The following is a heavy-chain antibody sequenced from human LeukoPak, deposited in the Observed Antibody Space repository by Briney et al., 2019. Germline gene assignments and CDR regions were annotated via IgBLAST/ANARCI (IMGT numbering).Heavy chain of an antibody. Sequence: ASVKVSYKASGYTFTSYGISWVRQAPGQRLKWMGWISAYNGNTNYAQKLEGRVTMTTDTSTSTAYMELRSLRSDDTAVYYCARAEASLCCSGGSCYSGFDYWGQRTLVSVSS. J-gene: IGHJ4*02. CDR3: ARAEASLCCSGGSCYSGFDY. V-gene: IGHV1-18*01. D-gene: IGHD2-15*01. CDR2: ISAYNGNT. CDR1: GYTFTSYG.